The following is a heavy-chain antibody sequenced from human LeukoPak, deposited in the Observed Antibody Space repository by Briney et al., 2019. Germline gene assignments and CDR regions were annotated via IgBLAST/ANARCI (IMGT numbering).Heavy chain of an antibody. J-gene: IGHJ4*02. CDR2: INPSGGST. D-gene: IGHD6-19*01. CDR1: GYTFTSYY. Sequence: ASVKVSCKASGYTFTSYYMHWVRQAPGQGLEWMGIINPSGGSTSYAQKFQGRVTMTRDTSTSTVYMEPSSLRSEDTAVYYCARADVGVLGLAVAGSFDYWGQGTLVTVSS. CDR3: ARADVGVLGLAVAGSFDY. V-gene: IGHV1-46*01.